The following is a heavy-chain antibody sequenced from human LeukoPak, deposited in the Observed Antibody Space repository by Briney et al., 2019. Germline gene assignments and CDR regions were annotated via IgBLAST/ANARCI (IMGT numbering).Heavy chain of an antibody. CDR2: INPSGGST. V-gene: IGHV1-46*01. CDR1: GYTFTSYY. Sequence: ASVKVSCKASGYTFTSYYKHWVRRAPGQGLEWMGIINPSGGSTSYAQKFQGRVTMTRDMSTSTVYMELSSLRSEDTAVYSCARVSEYSSSAAPWFDPRGQGTLVTVSS. J-gene: IGHJ5*02. D-gene: IGHD6-13*01. CDR3: ARVSEYSSSAAPWFDP.